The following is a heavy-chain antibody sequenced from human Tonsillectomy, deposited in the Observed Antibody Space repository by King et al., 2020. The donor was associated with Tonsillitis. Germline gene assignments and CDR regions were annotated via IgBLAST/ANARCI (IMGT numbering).Heavy chain of an antibody. CDR2: VYYTGKT. V-gene: IGHV4-39*01. Sequence: QLQESGPGLVKPSQTLSLTCSVSGVSVNTRVFYWGWVRQSPGKGLEWIGTVYYTGKTFYNPSLGRRVTMSLDTAKNQFSLRRASVTATDTAVYYCASKGGSAWSIPDSWRQGTRVTVAS. CDR1: GVSVNTRVFY. CDR3: ASKGGSAWSIPDS. D-gene: IGHD3-10*01. J-gene: IGHJ4*02.